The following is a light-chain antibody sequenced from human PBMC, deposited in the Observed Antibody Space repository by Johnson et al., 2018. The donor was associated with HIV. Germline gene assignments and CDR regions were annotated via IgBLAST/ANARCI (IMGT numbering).Light chain of an antibody. CDR2: DNN. V-gene: IGLV1-51*01. CDR1: SSNIGNNY. Sequence: QSVLTQPPSVSAAPGQKVTISCSGSSSNIGNNYVSWYQQVPGTAPKLLIYDNNRRPSGIPDRFSGSKSGTSATLGITGLPTGDEADYYCGTWDSSLSVPGFGSGTKVTVL. J-gene: IGLJ1*01. CDR3: GTWDSSLSVPG.